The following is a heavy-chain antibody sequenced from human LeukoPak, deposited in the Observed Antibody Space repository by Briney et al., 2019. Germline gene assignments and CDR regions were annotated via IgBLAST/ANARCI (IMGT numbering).Heavy chain of an antibody. CDR2: MNPNSGNT. CDR3: AKGYCSGGSCYSGYYYYYYGMDV. Sequence: GASVKVSCKASGYTFTSYDINWVRQATGQGLEWMGWMNPNSGNTGYAQKFQGRVTMTRNTSISTAYMELSSLRSEDTAVYYCAKGYCSGGSCYSGYYYYYYGMDVWGQGTTVTVSS. CDR1: GYTFTSYD. D-gene: IGHD2-15*01. J-gene: IGHJ6*02. V-gene: IGHV1-8*01.